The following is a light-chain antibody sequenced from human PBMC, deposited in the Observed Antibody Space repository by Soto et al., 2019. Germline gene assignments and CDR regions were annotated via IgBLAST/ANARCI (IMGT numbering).Light chain of an antibody. CDR2: RSY. CDR3: AAWDDSLSGLYV. J-gene: IGLJ1*01. V-gene: IGLV1-47*01. CDR1: SSNIGRNF. Sequence: QSVLTQPPSASGTPGQRVTISCSGSSSNIGRNFVYWYQQLPGTAPKVLIYRSYQRPSGVPDRFSGSKSGTSASLAISGLRSEDEAAYYCAAWDDSLSGLYVFGTGTKVTVL.